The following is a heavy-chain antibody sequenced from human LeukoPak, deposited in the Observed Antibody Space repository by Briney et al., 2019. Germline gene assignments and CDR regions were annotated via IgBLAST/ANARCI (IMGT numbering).Heavy chain of an antibody. D-gene: IGHD4-17*01. CDR1: GGSISNSSYY. V-gene: IGHV4-39*07. CDR3: ARLFDDYGDQRGLDY. J-gene: IGHJ4*02. CDR2: IYYSGST. Sequence: SETLSLTCTVSGGSISNSSYYWGWIRQPPGKGLEWIGSIYYSGSTYYNPSLKSRVTISVDTSKNQFSLKLTSVTAADTAVYYCARLFDDYGDQRGLDYWGQGTLVTVSS.